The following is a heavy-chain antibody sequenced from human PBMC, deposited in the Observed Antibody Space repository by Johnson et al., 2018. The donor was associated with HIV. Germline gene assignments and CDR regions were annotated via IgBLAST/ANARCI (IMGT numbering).Heavy chain of an antibody. J-gene: IGHJ3*02. V-gene: IGHV3-66*01. CDR2: LYSGGNT. D-gene: IGHD6-13*01. Sequence: MQLVESGGGLVQPGGSLRLSCGASGFSVSDSYMNWVRQAPGQGLEWVSVLYSGGNTYYADSVRGRFTISRDTSKNTLYLQMSSLKVEDTALYYCARDGESQQLPLGDALDIWGQGTMVTVSS. CDR1: GFSVSDSY. CDR3: ARDGESQQLPLGDALDI.